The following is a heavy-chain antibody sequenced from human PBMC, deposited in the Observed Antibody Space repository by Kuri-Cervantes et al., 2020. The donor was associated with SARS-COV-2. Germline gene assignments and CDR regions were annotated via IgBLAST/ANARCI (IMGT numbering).Heavy chain of an antibody. Sequence: SETLSLTCAVYGGSFSGYYWSWIRQPPGKGLEWIGEINHSGSTNYNPSLKSRVTISVDTSKNQFSLKLSSVTAADTAVYYCARGGYVAVAGRFDPWGQGNLVNVSS. CDR2: INHSGST. D-gene: IGHD6-19*01. CDR3: ARGGYVAVAGRFDP. CDR1: GGSFSGYY. J-gene: IGHJ5*02. V-gene: IGHV4-34*01.